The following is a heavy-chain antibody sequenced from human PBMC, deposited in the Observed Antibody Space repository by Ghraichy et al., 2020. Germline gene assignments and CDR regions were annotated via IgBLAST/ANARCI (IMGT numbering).Heavy chain of an antibody. V-gene: IGHV4-61*01. D-gene: IGHD2-15*01. CDR2: IYYSGST. J-gene: IGHJ6*03. Sequence: SETLSLTCTVSGGSVSSGSYYWSWIRQPPGKGLEWIGYIYYSGSTNYNPSLKSRVTISVDTSKNQFSLKLSSVTAADTAVYYCARVVVATRGYYYYYYMDVWGKGTTVTVSS. CDR3: ARVVVATRGYYYYYYMDV. CDR1: GGSVSSGSYY.